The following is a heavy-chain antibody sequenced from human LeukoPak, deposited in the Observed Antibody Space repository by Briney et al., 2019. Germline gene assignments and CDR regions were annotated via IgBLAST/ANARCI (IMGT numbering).Heavy chain of an antibody. D-gene: IGHD6-19*01. CDR1: GYTFTGYY. V-gene: IGHV1-2*02. Sequence: ASVKVSCKASGYTFTGYYLHWVRQAPGQGLEYMGWINPNTGGTNYVQKFQGRVTMTRDTSTSTVYMELSSLRSEDTAVYYCARDRLSVAVAGTGKSFDPWGQGTLVTVSS. CDR3: ARDRLSVAVAGTGKSFDP. J-gene: IGHJ5*02. CDR2: INPNTGGT.